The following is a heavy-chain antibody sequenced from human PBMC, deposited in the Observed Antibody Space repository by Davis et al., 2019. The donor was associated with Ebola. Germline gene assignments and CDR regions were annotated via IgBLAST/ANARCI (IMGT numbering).Heavy chain of an antibody. CDR3: ARLVALYDNSGYAYLDY. J-gene: IGHJ4*02. D-gene: IGHD3-22*01. CDR2: SNYSGST. Sequence: MPSETLSLTCTVSGVSITSYYWSWVRQPPGKGLEWIGYSNYSGSTNYNPSLKSRVTISTDTSRSQFSLTLSSVTAADTAVYYCARLVALYDNSGYAYLDYWGQGILVTVSS. V-gene: IGHV4-59*01. CDR1: GVSITSYY.